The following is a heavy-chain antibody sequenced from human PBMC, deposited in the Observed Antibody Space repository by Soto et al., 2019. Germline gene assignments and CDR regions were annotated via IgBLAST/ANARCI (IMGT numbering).Heavy chain of an antibody. Sequence: AALKVSCKASVYTFTSDGISWVRQAPGQGLEWMGWISAYNGNTNYAQKLQCRVTMTTDTSTSTAYMELRSLRSDDTAVYYCARPRYDFWSGYYESFDYWGQGTLVMSPQ. D-gene: IGHD3-3*01. V-gene: IGHV1-18*01. J-gene: IGHJ4*02. CDR1: VYTFTSDG. CDR3: ARPRYDFWSGYYESFDY. CDR2: ISAYNGNT.